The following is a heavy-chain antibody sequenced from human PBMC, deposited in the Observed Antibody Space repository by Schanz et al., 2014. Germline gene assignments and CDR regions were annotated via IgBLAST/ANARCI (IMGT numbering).Heavy chain of an antibody. D-gene: IGHD6-19*01. CDR2: TRNKANSYTT. CDR3: ARDRVQYSSGWYSDS. V-gene: IGHV3-72*01. Sequence: EVQLVESGGGLVEPGGSLGLSCAASGFTFSDHHMDWVRQAPGKGLEWLGRTRNKANSYTTGYAASVKGRFTISRDESKNSLYLQMNSLKTEDTAVYYCARDRVQYSSGWYSDSWGQGTLVTVSS. J-gene: IGHJ4*02. CDR1: GFTFSDHH.